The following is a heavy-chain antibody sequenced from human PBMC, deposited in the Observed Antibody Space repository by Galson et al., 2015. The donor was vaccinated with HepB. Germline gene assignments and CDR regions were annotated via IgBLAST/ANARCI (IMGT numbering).Heavy chain of an antibody. CDR3: ARGRLLWFGESTYYFDY. Sequence: SVKVSCKASGYTFSSYAMHWVRQAPGQRLEWMGWINGGTGNTKYSQKFQGRVTITRDTSASTAYMELSSLRSEDTAVYYCARGRLLWFGESTYYFDYWGQGTLVTVSS. V-gene: IGHV1-3*01. CDR2: INGGTGNT. D-gene: IGHD3-10*01. J-gene: IGHJ4*02. CDR1: GYTFSSYA.